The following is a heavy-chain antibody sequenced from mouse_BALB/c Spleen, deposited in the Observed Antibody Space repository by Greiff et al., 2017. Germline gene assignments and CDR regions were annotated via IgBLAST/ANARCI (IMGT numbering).Heavy chain of an antibody. V-gene: IGHV1-80*01. CDR3: ARWGDFDY. CDR2: IYPGDGDT. CDR1: GYAFSSYW. J-gene: IGHJ2*01. Sequence: QVHVKQSGAELVRPGSSVKISCKASGYAFSSYWMNWVKQRPGQGLEWIGQIYPGDGDTNYNGKFKGKATLTADKSSSTAYMQLSSLTSEDSAVYFCARWGDFDYWGQGTTLTVSS.